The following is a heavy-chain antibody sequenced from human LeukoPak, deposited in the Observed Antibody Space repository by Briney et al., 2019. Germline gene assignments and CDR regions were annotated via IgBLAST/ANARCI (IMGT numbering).Heavy chain of an antibody. D-gene: IGHD3-22*01. CDR3: ARGKYYDSSGYFDY. J-gene: IGHJ4*02. CDR1: GFTFSTYG. CDR2: ISSGSSYT. Sequence: GRSLRLSCAASGFTFSTYGMHWVRQAPGKGLEWVSYISSGSSYTNYADSVKGRFTISRDNAKTSLYLQMGSLRVEDTAVYYCARGKYYDSSGYFDYWGQGTLVTVSS. V-gene: IGHV3-21*05.